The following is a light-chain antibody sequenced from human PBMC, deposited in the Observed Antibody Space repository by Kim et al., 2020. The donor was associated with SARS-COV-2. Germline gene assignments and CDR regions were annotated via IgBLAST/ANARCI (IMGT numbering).Light chain of an antibody. V-gene: IGLV5-37*01. CDR3: MIWPSNAWV. CDR1: SDINVGSYN. J-gene: IGLJ3*02. Sequence: LTGTLPSDINVGSYNIYWDQQKQGSPPRYLLYYYSDADKGQGSGVPSRFSGSKDASANTGILLISGLQSEDEADYYCMIWPSNAWVFGGGTQLTVL. CDR2: YYSDADK.